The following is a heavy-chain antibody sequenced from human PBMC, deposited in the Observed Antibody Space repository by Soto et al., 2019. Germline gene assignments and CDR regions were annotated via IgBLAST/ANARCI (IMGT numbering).Heavy chain of an antibody. V-gene: IGHV3-21*01. J-gene: IGHJ6*02. CDR2: ISSSSSYI. CDR1: GFTFSSYS. CDR3: ARDNAWVTWIQASSMDV. D-gene: IGHD5-18*01. Sequence: GGSLRLSCAASGFTFSSYSMNWVRQAPGKGLEWVSSISSSSSYIYYADSVKGRFTISRDNAKNSLYLQMNSLRAEDTAVYYCARDNAWVTWIQASSMDVWGQGTTVTVSS.